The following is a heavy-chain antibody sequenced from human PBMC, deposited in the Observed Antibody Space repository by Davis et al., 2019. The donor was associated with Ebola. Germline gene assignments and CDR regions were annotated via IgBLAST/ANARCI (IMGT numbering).Heavy chain of an antibody. D-gene: IGHD2-15*01. CDR1: GDSVSSNSVA. CDR2: TYYNSKLYH. CDR3: ASGWWSRGIDY. V-gene: IGHV6-1*01. Sequence: HSQTLSLTCAISGDSVSSNSVAWNWIRQSPSRGLEWLGRTYYNSKLYHDYALSVKSRITINLDTSKNQFSLQLNSVTPEDTAVYYCASGWWSRGIDYWGLGSLVTVSS. J-gene: IGHJ4*02.